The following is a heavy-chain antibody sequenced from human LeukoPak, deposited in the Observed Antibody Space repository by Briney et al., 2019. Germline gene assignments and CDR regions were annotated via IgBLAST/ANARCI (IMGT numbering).Heavy chain of an antibody. CDR3: ARATEFGDSWGNDY. J-gene: IGHJ4*02. CDR2: IYYSGST. D-gene: IGHD6-13*01. Sequence: PSGTLSLTCTVSGGSISSSSHYWGWIRQPPGKGLEWIGTIYYSGSTFYNPSLKSRVTISVDTSKNQFSLKLTSVTVADTAVYSCARATEFGDSWGNDYWGQGTLVTVSS. CDR1: GGSISSSSHY. V-gene: IGHV4-39*07.